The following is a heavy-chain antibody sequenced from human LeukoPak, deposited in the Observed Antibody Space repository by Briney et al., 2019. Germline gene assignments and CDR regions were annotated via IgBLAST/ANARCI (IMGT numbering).Heavy chain of an antibody. CDR2: ITTGTDSVSTFT. J-gene: IGHJ3*02. Sequence: PGGSLILSCVASGFSFERHSMNWVRQVPGRELEWVSSITTGTDSVSTFTFYADSVKGRFTISRDNAKNSLYLHMNSLRAEDTAVYYCARDLTPYSSSWRDAFDIWGQGTMVTVSS. V-gene: IGHV3-21*01. CDR3: ARDLTPYSSSWRDAFDI. D-gene: IGHD6-13*01. CDR1: GFSFERHS.